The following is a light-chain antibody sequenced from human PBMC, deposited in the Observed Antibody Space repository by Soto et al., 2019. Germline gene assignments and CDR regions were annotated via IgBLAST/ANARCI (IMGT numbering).Light chain of an antibody. CDR2: AAS. CDR3: QQSYSALVG. V-gene: IGKV1-39*01. J-gene: IGKJ1*01. Sequence: DIQMTQSPSTLSASVGDSVTITCRASQNIRNWLAWYQQKPGKAPELLIYAASSLQSGVPSRFSGSGSGTDFTLTISSLQPEDSATYYCQQSYSALVGFGQGTKVDIK. CDR1: QNIRNW.